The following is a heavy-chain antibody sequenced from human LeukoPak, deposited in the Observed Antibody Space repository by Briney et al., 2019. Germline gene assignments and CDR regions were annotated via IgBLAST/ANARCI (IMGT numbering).Heavy chain of an antibody. V-gene: IGHV4-59*12. CDR3: ARVGRHYDSSGDSFDT. D-gene: IGHD3-22*01. Sequence: SECRSLTCIVSGGSISSYYWSWVRHPPGGGLEWIGYIFYVVSTNYNPSFKSRVTISVDTAKNQFSLHLSSVTAADTAVYYCARVGRHYDSSGDSFDTWGQGTMVTVSS. CDR1: GGSISSYY. CDR2: IFYVVST. J-gene: IGHJ3*02.